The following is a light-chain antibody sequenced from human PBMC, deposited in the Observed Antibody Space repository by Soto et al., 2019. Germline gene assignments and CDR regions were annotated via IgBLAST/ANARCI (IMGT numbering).Light chain of an antibody. CDR3: SSYTSSSTLYV. CDR1: SSDVGGYNY. J-gene: IGLJ1*01. Sequence: QCVLTQPASVSGSPGQSIPISCTGTSSDVGGYNYVSWYQQHPGKAPKLMIYDVSNRPSGVSNRFSGSKSGNTASLTISGLQVEDEADYYCSSYTSSSTLYVFGTGTKVTVL. V-gene: IGLV2-14*01. CDR2: DVS.